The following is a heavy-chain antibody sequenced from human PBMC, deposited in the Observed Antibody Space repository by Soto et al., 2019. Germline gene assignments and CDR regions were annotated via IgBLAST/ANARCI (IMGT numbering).Heavy chain of an antibody. CDR1: GFTFSRYW. V-gene: IGHV3-7*01. CDR3: ARDGGGFGELLLNSYDAFDL. CDR2: IKEDGSEK. J-gene: IGHJ3*01. D-gene: IGHD3-10*01. Sequence: EVQLVESGGALVQPGGSLRLSCAASGFTFSRYWMSWVRQAPGKGLEWVANIKEDGSEKYYVDSVKGRFTISRDNAKYSVYLQMSSLTAEDTAVYYCARDGGGFGELLLNSYDAFDLWGQGKLVTVSS.